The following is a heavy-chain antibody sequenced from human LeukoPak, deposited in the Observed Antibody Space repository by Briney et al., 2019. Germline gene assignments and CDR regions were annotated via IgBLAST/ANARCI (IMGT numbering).Heavy chain of an antibody. J-gene: IGHJ6*02. CDR3: ARFLRHPAAAGTKVYYYYYGMDV. CDR1: GGSFSGYY. D-gene: IGHD6-13*01. Sequence: PSETLSLTCAVYGGSFSGYYWSWIRQPPGKGLEWIGEINHSGSTNYNPSLKSRVTISVDTSKNQFSLKLSSVTAADTAVYYCARFLRHPAAAGTKVYYYYYGMDVWGQGTTVTVSS. CDR2: INHSGST. V-gene: IGHV4-34*01.